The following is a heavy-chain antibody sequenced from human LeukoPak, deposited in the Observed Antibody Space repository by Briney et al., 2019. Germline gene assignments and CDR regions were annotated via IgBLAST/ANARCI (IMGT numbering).Heavy chain of an antibody. D-gene: IGHD3-3*01. CDR2: IRYDGSNK. V-gene: IGHV3-30*02. Sequence: GGSLRLSCAASGFTFSSYAMHWVRQAPGKGLEWVAFIRYDGSNKYYADSVKGRFTISRDNSKNTLYLQMNSLRAEDTAVYYCAKGYDFWSGYYGIEDYWGQGTLVTVSS. J-gene: IGHJ4*02. CDR1: GFTFSSYA. CDR3: AKGYDFWSGYYGIEDY.